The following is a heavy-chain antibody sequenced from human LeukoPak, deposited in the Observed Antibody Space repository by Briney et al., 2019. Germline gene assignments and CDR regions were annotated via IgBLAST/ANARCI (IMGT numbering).Heavy chain of an antibody. V-gene: IGHV3-30*14. Sequence: GKSLTLSCVVSGFNFDNFAMHWVRQPLGKGLEWVAVISHDGRTKYYADSMKGRITISRDNSKNTLYLQMNSLRAEDTAVYYCADEQTGYWGQGTLVTVSS. CDR1: GFNFDNFA. CDR2: ISHDGRTK. J-gene: IGHJ4*02. D-gene: IGHD1-1*01. CDR3: ADEQTGY.